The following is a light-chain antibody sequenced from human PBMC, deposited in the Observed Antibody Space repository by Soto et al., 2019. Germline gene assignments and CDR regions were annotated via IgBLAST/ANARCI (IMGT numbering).Light chain of an antibody. CDR2: EVS. V-gene: IGLV2-23*02. J-gene: IGLJ3*02. CDR1: SSDVGSYNL. CDR3: CSYAGSSWV. Sequence: QSVLTQPASVSGSPGQSITISCTGTSSDVGSYNLVSWYQHHPGKAPKLMIYEVSKRPSGVFNRFSGSKSGNTASLTISGLQAEDEADYYCCSYAGSSWVFGGGPKLTVL.